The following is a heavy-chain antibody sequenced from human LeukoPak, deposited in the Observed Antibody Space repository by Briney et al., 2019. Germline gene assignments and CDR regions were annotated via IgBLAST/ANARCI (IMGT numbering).Heavy chain of an antibody. V-gene: IGHV4-59*12. CDR2: IYYSGGT. CDR3: ARDLSRAFDI. J-gene: IGHJ3*02. CDR1: GGSISSYY. Sequence: SETLSLTCTVSGGSISSYYWSWTRQPPGKVLEWIGNIYYSGGTNYNPSLKSRVTISVDTSKNQFSLKLSSVTAADTAVYYCARDLSRAFDIWGQGTMVTVSS.